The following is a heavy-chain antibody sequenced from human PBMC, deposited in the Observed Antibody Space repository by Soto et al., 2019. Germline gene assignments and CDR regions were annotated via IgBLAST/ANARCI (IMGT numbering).Heavy chain of an antibody. CDR1: GGSISSSSYY. D-gene: IGHD3-10*01. J-gene: IGHJ4*02. CDR2: IYYSGST. Sequence: SETLSLTCTVSGGSISSSSYYWGWVRQPPGKGLEWIGSIYYSGSTYYDPSLKSRVTISVDTSKNQFSLKLSSVTAADTAVYYCARLGGYYGSGSYYKVYWGQGTLVTVSS. CDR3: ARLGGYYGSGSYYKVY. V-gene: IGHV4-39*01.